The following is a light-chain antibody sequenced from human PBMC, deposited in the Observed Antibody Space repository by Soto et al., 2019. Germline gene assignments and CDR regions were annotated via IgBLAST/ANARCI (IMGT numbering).Light chain of an antibody. CDR3: GTCDSSLSAGGEV. CDR2: DNN. Sequence: QSVLTQPPSVSAAPGQKVTISCSGSSSNIGNNYVSWYQQLPGTAPKLLIYDNNKRPSGIPDRFSGSKSGTSATLGITGLQTGDEADYYCGTCDSSLSAGGEVFGGGTKLTVL. J-gene: IGLJ2*01. CDR1: SSNIGNNY. V-gene: IGLV1-51*01.